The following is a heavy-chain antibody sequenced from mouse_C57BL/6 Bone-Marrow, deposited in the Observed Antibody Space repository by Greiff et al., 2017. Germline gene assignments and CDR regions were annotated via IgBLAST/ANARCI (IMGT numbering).Heavy chain of an antibody. CDR3: AKWGPYYAMDY. CDR1: GFTFSSYA. V-gene: IGHV5-4*03. CDR2: ISDGGSYT. Sequence: EVKLMESGGGLVKPGGSLKLSCAASGFTFSSYAVSWVRQTPEKRLEWVATISDGGSYTYYPDNVKGRFTIYRDNAKNNLYLQMSHRKSEETAMYYCAKWGPYYAMDYWGQGTSVTVSS. J-gene: IGHJ4*01.